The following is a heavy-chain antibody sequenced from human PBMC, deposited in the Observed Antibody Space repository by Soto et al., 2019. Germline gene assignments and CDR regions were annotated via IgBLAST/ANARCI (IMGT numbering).Heavy chain of an antibody. CDR3: ARKSFDAPLVFDY. Sequence: QVQLQESGPGLVKPSGTLSLTCAVSGGSISSVNWWTWVRQPPGKGLEWIGAIYHSGSTNYNPSPKNRATISTDISKSQFSLRLTSLTAADTAVYYCARKSFDAPLVFDYWGQGTLVTVSS. V-gene: IGHV4-4*02. CDR2: IYHSGST. D-gene: IGHD3-9*01. CDR1: GGSISSVNW. J-gene: IGHJ4*02.